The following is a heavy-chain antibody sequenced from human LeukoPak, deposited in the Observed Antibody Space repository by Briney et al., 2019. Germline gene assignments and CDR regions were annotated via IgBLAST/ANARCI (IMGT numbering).Heavy chain of an antibody. CDR1: GFTIGSFA. Sequence: GGSLRLSCAASGFTIGSFAMSWVRQAPGKGLEWVSAISGSGGSTYYADSVKGRFTISRDNSKNTLYLQMNSLRAEDTAVYYCAKGSSTGGYRDYWGQGTLVTVSS. D-gene: IGHD5-24*01. CDR3: AKGSSTGGYRDY. J-gene: IGHJ4*02. V-gene: IGHV3-23*01. CDR2: ISGSGGST.